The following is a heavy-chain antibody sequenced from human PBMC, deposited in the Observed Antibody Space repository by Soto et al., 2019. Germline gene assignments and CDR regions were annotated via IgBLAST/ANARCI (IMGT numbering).Heavy chain of an antibody. J-gene: IGHJ6*02. CDR3: ARDQGVITNYYYYGMDV. Sequence: GGSLRLSCAASGFTFSSYAMHWVRQAPGKGLEWVAVISYDGSNKYYADSMKGRFTISRDNSKNTLYLQMNSLRAEDTAVYYCARDQGVITNYYYYGMDVWGQGTTVTVSS. D-gene: IGHD3-22*01. CDR2: ISYDGSNK. V-gene: IGHV3-30-3*01. CDR1: GFTFSSYA.